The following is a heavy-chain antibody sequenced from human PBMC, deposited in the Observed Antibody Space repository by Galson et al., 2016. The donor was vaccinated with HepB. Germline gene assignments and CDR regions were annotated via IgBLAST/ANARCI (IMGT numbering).Heavy chain of an antibody. Sequence: SVKVSCKASGYSFNSYGLNWVRQAPGQGLEWMGWISAYNGNTNYAQKLQGRVTMTTDTSTRTAYMELRSLRSDDTAVYYCARDLIFAGTFDCWGQGTLVTVSS. CDR3: ARDLIFAGTFDC. CDR2: ISAYNGNT. V-gene: IGHV1-18*01. CDR1: GYSFNSYG. J-gene: IGHJ4*02. D-gene: IGHD3-10*01.